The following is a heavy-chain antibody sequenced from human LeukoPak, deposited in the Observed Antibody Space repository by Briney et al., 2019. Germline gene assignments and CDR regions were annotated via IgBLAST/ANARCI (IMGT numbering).Heavy chain of an antibody. V-gene: IGHV3-23*01. CDR2: ISGSGGST. CDR3: AKRGYSSGWQFDY. CDR1: GFTFTSYA. J-gene: IGHJ4*02. D-gene: IGHD6-19*01. Sequence: GSLRLSCAASGFTFTSYAMSWVRQAPGKGLEWVTLISGSGGSTYYADSVKGRFTISRDNSKNTLSLQMNSLRAEDTAVYYCAKRGYSSGWQFDYWGQGTLVTVSS.